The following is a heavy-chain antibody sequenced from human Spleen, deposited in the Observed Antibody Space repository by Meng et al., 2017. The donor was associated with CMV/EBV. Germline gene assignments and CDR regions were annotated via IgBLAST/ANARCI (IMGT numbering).Heavy chain of an antibody. CDR3: ATCGGDCYSGLNWFDP. CDR2: ISTYNGNT. CDR1: GYTFTSYS. Sequence: SGYTFTSYSLNWVRQAPGQGLEWMGWISTYNGNTNYAQNVQGRVTLTTDTSTSTAYMELSSLRSEDTAVYYCATCGGDCYSGLNWFDPWGQGTLVTVSS. V-gene: IGHV1-18*01. J-gene: IGHJ5*02. D-gene: IGHD2-21*01.